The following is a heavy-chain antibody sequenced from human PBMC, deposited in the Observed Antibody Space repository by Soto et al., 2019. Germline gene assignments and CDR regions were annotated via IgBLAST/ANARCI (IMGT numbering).Heavy chain of an antibody. CDR1: GYTFTTYG. D-gene: IGHD6-13*01. CDR3: GRDYSSSWDRWFNP. CDR2: ISAYNGNT. V-gene: IGHV1-18*01. Sequence: ASVKVSCKASGYTFTTYGISWVRPAPGQGLEWMGWISAYNGNTNYAQKVQGRVTMTTDTSTSTAYMELRSLRPDDTAVYYCGRDYSSSWDRWFNPWGQGTLFTAAS. J-gene: IGHJ5*02.